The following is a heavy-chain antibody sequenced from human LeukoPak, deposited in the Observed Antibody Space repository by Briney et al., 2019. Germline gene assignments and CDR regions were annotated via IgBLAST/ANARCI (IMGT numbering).Heavy chain of an antibody. Sequence: ASVKVSCKASGYTFTSYGISWVRQAPGQGLEWMGWISAYNGNTNYAQKLQGRVTMNTDTSTSTAYMKLRSLRSDDTAVYYCARDIVVVPAANTVGWFDPWGQGTLVTVSS. CDR1: GYTFTSYG. V-gene: IGHV1-18*04. CDR3: ARDIVVVPAANTVGWFDP. J-gene: IGHJ5*02. D-gene: IGHD2-2*01. CDR2: ISAYNGNT.